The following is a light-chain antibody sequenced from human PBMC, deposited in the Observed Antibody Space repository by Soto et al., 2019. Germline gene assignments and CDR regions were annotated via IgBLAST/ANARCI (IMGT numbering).Light chain of an antibody. CDR2: DNN. CDR3: GTWDSSLSAVI. J-gene: IGLJ2*01. V-gene: IGLV1-51*01. Sequence: QSVLTQPPSVSAAPGQKVTISCSGSSSNIGKNYVSWYQQLPGTAPKLLIYDNNKRPSGIPDRFSGSNSGTSATLGITGLQTGDEADYYCGTWDSSLSAVIIGGGTKLTVL. CDR1: SSNIGKNY.